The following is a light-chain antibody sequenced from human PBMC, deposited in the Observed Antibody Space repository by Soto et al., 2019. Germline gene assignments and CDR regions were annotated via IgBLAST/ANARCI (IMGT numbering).Light chain of an antibody. CDR1: QGISTC. CDR3: QHYNSYSEA. CDR2: KAS. J-gene: IGKJ1*01. Sequence: DIQMTQSPFSVSASAGDRVTITCRASQGISTCLGWYQQKPGKAPKLLIYKASTLKSGVPSRFSGSGSGTECTLTISSLQPDDVATYYCQHYNSYSEAFSQGTKVDIK. V-gene: IGKV1-5*03.